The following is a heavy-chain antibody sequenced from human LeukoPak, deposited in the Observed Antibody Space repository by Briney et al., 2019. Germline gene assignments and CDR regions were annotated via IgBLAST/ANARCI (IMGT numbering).Heavy chain of an antibody. D-gene: IGHD2-8*01. Sequence: PSETLSLTCAVYGGSFSGYYWSWIRQPPGKGLEWIGEIHHSGSTNYNPSLKSRVTISVDTSKTQFSLKVTSVTAADTAVYYCARGYCTDGVCYTFDPWGQGTLVTVSS. CDR3: ARGYCTDGVCYTFDP. CDR1: GGSFSGYY. J-gene: IGHJ5*02. V-gene: IGHV4-34*01. CDR2: IHHSGST.